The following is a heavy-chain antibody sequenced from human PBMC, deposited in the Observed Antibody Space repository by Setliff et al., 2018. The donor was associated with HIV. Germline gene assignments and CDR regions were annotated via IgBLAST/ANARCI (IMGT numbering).Heavy chain of an antibody. D-gene: IGHD1-26*01. CDR2: ISAYDGNT. CDR1: GYTFASYG. V-gene: IGHV1-18*01. J-gene: IGHJ4*02. Sequence: ASVKVSCKASGYTFASYGITWVRQAPGQGLEWMGWISAYDGNTNYAQKVRERVTLTTDTATNTAFMELKNLTSADTAVYFCARSDWELVLSSFDYWGQGTQVTV. CDR3: ARSDWELVLSSFDY.